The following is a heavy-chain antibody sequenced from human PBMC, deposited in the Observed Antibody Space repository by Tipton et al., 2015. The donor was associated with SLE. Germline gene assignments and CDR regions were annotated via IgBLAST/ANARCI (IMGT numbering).Heavy chain of an antibody. CDR2: ISYDAKRK. D-gene: IGHD1-1*01. CDR3: ARDQGHGSFDV. Sequence: SLRLSCAASGFTFSDFWMHWVRQAPGKGLEWVSLISYDAKRKFYAESVKGRFTISRDNSKNTLYLQMNSLTDDDTAMYYCARDQGHGSFDVWGQGTTVIVSS. CDR1: GFTFSDFW. J-gene: IGHJ3*01. V-gene: IGHV3-30*03.